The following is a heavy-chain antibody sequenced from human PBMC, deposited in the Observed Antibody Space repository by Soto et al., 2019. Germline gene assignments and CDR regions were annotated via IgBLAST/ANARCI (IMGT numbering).Heavy chain of an antibody. CDR2: IYYSGST. D-gene: IGHD3-10*01. J-gene: IGHJ4*02. V-gene: IGHV4-59*01. Sequence: QVQLRESGPGLVKPSETLSLTCTVSGGSISSNYWSWIRQPPGQGLEWIGYIYYSGSTNYNPSLKSRVTISVDTSKNQFSLKLRSVTAADTAVYYCARDRYGSGLQDYWGQGTLVTVSS. CDR3: ARDRYGSGLQDY. CDR1: GGSISSNY.